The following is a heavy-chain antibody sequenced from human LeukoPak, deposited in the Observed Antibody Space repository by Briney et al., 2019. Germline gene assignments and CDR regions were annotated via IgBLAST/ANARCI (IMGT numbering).Heavy chain of an antibody. D-gene: IGHD2-15*01. CDR2: ISVYNGNT. V-gene: IGHV1-18*01. J-gene: IGHJ4*02. Sequence: GASVKVSCKASGYSFTSYGISWVRQAPGQGLEWMGWISVYNGNTNYAQKFQGRVTMTRDTSISTAYMELSRLRSDDTAVYYCAREYCSGGSCYPYLDYWGQGTLVTVSS. CDR1: GYSFTSYG. CDR3: AREYCSGGSCYPYLDY.